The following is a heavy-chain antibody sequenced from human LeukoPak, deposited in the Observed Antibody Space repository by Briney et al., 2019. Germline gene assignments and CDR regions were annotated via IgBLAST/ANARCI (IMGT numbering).Heavy chain of an antibody. V-gene: IGHV1-69*05. CDR3: ARGWIDPLAYCGGDCYPGYFDL. J-gene: IGHJ2*01. Sequence: SVKVSSTASGGTFSSYAISWVRQAPGQGLEWMGEIIPIVGTAKYAQKFQGRVTINRDESTSTVYMELSSLRSQDTAVYYCARGWIDPLAYCGGDCYPGYFDLWGRGTLVTVSS. D-gene: IGHD2-21*02. CDR1: GGTFSSYA. CDR2: IIPIVGTA.